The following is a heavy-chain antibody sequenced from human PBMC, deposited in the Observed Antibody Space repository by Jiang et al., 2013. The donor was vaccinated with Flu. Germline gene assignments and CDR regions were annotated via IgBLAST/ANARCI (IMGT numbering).Heavy chain of an antibody. CDR2: ISAYNGNT. CDR3: ARSKAVVTAIQDAFDI. V-gene: IGHV1-18*01. CDR1: GYTFTSYG. J-gene: IGHJ3*02. D-gene: IGHD2-21*02. Sequence: GAEVKKPGASVKVSCKASGYTFTSYGISWVRQAPGQGLEWMGWISAYNGNTNYAQKFQGRVTITADESTSTAYMELSSLRSEDTAVYYCARSKAVVTAIQDAFDIWGQGTMVTVSS.